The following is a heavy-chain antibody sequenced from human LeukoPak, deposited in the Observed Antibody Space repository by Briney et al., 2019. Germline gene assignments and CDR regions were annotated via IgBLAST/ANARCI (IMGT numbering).Heavy chain of an antibody. V-gene: IGHV1-2*02. CDR2: VNPNSGGT. D-gene: IGHD1-26*01. Sequence: VASVKVSCKASGYTFTGYYMHWVRQAPGQGLEWMGWVNPNSGGTNYAQRFQGRVTMTRDTSISTAYMELSKLRSDDTAVYYCARDGAGVGYWYFDLWGRGTLVTVSS. CDR3: ARDGAGVGYWYFDL. CDR1: GYTFTGYY. J-gene: IGHJ2*01.